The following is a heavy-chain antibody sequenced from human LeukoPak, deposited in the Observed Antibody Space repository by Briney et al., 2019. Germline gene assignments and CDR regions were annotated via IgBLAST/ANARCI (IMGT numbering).Heavy chain of an antibody. Sequence: PGGSLRLSCAASGFTFTSFTLSWVRQAPGKGLEWVSAISGSGGSTYYADSVKGRFTIFRDNSKDTLYLQMNSLRAEDTALYYCATDITFNYWGQGTLVTVSS. D-gene: IGHD3-10*01. CDR1: GFTFTSFT. CDR3: ATDITFNY. J-gene: IGHJ4*02. CDR2: ISGSGGST. V-gene: IGHV3-23*01.